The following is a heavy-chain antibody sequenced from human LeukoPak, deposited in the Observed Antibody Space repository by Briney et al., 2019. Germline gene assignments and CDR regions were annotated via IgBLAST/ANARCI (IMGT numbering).Heavy chain of an antibody. D-gene: IGHD6-19*01. CDR1: GFTFNSYA. CDR3: AKTTAGYSSGRYPGWPIDY. Sequence: GGSLTLSCPASGFTFNSYAIYWVRQAPGKGLEWVSGISGSGGSTYHADSVKGRFSISRDNSRNTVFLQMHSLRAEDTALYYCAKTTAGYSSGRYPGWPIDYWGQGTLVTVSS. CDR2: ISGSGGST. V-gene: IGHV3-23*01. J-gene: IGHJ4*02.